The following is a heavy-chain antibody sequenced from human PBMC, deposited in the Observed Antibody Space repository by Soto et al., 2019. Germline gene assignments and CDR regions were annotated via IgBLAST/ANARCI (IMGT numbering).Heavy chain of an antibody. CDR2: IFHSGST. D-gene: IGHD2-15*01. Sequence: QVQLQESGPGLVKPTQTLSLTCSVSRAFINSGGFYYSWIRQPPGKGLEWLGYIFHSGSTLYNPSIRGRHTLSADTSRNQPSPYLTSVTAADTAVYYCVRGGIAGHWFDPWGQGILVTVSS. CDR3: VRGGIAGHWFDP. CDR1: RAFINSGGFY. J-gene: IGHJ5*02. V-gene: IGHV4-31*03.